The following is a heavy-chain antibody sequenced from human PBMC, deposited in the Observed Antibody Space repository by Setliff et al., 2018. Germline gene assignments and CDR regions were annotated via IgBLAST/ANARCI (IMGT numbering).Heavy chain of an antibody. CDR1: GGTFSSYA. Sequence: GASVKVSCKASGGTFSSYAISWVRQAPGQGLEWMGGIIPILGIANYAQKFQGRVTVTRDTSANTAYMELSSLRSEDTAVYYCAREMTTDKNHYLDFWGQGTLVTVSS. V-gene: IGHV1-69*10. CDR3: AREMTTDKNHYLDF. CDR2: IIPILGIA. J-gene: IGHJ4*02. D-gene: IGHD4-4*01.